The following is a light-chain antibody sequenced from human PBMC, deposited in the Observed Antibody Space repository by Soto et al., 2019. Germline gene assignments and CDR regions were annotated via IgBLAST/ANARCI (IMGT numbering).Light chain of an antibody. CDR1: QHVRTF. Sequence: EVVLTQYPATLSLSPGERATLSCRASQHVRTFLDWYQQKPGQAPRLPIYGASNRATGIPARFSGSGSGTDFTLTISSLEPEDFAVYYCQQYHNWVTFGGGTKVDIK. CDR2: GAS. CDR3: QQYHNWVT. V-gene: IGKV3-11*01. J-gene: IGKJ4*01.